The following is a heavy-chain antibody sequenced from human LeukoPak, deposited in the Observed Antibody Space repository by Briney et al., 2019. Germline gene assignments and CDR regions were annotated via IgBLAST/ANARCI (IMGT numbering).Heavy chain of an antibody. V-gene: IGHV1-3*01. CDR1: GYTFTSYA. D-gene: IGHD3-10*01. CDR3: ARDMYGSGRSFDP. J-gene: IGHJ5*02. Sequence: GASVKVSCKASGYTFTSYAMHWVRQAPGQRLEWMGWINAGNGNTKYSQKSQGRVTITRDTSASTAYMELSSLRSEDTAVYYCARDMYGSGRSFDPWGQGTLVTVSS. CDR2: INAGNGNT.